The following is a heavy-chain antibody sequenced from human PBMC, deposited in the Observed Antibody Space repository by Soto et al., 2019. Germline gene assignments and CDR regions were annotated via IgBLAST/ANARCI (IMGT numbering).Heavy chain of an antibody. Sequence: QVQLVQSGAEVKSPGASVKVSCKASGYTFTSHDINWVRQATGQGPEWVGWMNPNSGNTGYAQKFQGRVTMTRDTSISTAYMEVSSLRSEDTAVYYCTNHTSGSDYWGQGTLVIVSS. D-gene: IGHD6-19*01. CDR3: TNHTSGSDY. CDR1: GYTFTSHD. J-gene: IGHJ4*02. V-gene: IGHV1-8*01. CDR2: MNPNSGNT.